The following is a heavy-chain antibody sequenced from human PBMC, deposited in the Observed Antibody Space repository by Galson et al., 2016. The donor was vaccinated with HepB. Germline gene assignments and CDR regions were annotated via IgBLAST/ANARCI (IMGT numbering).Heavy chain of an antibody. CDR2: IYYSGNN. CDR1: GGSISSRSHY. D-gene: IGHD2-2*01. V-gene: IGHV4-39*01. Sequence: SETLSLTCTVSGGSISSRSHYWGWIRQTPGKGLEWIGSIYYSGNNYYNPSLKSRATISVDTSKKQFSLKLSSVTAADTAVYYCVRQGYSSSRWDESWYYYYGMDVWGQGTTVTVSS. CDR3: VRQGYSSSRWDESWYYYYGMDV. J-gene: IGHJ6*02.